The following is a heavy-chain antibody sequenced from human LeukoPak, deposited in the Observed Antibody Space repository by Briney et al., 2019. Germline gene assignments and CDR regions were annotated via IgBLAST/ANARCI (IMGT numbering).Heavy chain of an antibody. D-gene: IGHD2-8*01. V-gene: IGHV3-49*03. CDR2: IRSKTYGETT. CDR1: GFTFGDYA. CDR3: TRGNGVCFY. Sequence: GGSLRLSCTASGFTFGDYAMSWFRQAPGKGLEWVGFIRSKTYGETTEYAASVQGRFTISRDDSKSIAYLEMNSLKTEDTAVYYCTRGNGVCFYWGQGTLVTVSS. J-gene: IGHJ4*02.